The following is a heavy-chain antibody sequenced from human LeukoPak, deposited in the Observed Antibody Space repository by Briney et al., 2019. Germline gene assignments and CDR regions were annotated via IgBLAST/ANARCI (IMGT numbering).Heavy chain of an antibody. V-gene: IGHV4-39*01. J-gene: IGHJ5*02. CDR2: NYYSGST. Sequence: SETLSLTCTVSGGSISSSSYYWGWIRQPPGKGLEWIGSNYYSGSTYYNPSLKSRVTISVDTSKNQFSLKLSSVTAADTAVYYCARHEIHKWFGEVKRFPNWFDPWGQGTLVTVSS. CDR3: ARHEIHKWFGEVKRFPNWFDP. D-gene: IGHD3-10*01. CDR1: GGSISSSSYY.